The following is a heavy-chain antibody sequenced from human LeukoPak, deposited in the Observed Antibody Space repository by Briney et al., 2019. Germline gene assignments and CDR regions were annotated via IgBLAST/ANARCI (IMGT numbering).Heavy chain of an antibody. V-gene: IGHV3-11*01. CDR1: GFTFSDYY. CDR3: ARDNLPWEPTAAFDI. J-gene: IGHJ3*02. Sequence: GGSLRLSCAASGFTFSDYYMSWIRQAPGKGLEWVSYISSSGSTIYYADSVKGRFTISRDNAKNSLYLQMNSLRAEDTAVYYCARDNLPWEPTAAFDIWGQGTMVTVSS. D-gene: IGHD1-26*01. CDR2: ISSSGSTI.